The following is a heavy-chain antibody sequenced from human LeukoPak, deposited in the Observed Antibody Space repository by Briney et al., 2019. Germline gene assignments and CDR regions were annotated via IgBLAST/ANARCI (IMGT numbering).Heavy chain of an antibody. Sequence: ASVKVSCKASGYTFTGYYMHWVRQAPGQGLEWMGWINPNSGGTNYARKFQGRVTMTRDTSISTAYMELSRLRSDDTAVYYCARDFGWFGELFVDYWGQGTLVTVSS. CDR3: ARDFGWFGELFVDY. J-gene: IGHJ4*02. D-gene: IGHD3-10*01. CDR1: GYTFTGYY. V-gene: IGHV1-2*02. CDR2: INPNSGGT.